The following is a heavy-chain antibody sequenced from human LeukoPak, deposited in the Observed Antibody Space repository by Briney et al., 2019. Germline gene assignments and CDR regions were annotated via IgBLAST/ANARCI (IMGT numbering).Heavy chain of an antibody. CDR1: GFPYSSYA. V-gene: IGHV3-23*01. CDR3: AKSHASIWNVYDY. D-gene: IGHD1-1*01. J-gene: IGHJ4*02. Sequence: GGSLRLSCAASGFPYSSYAMSWVRLTPGKGLEWVSAISGSGDSTYYADSVKGRFTISRDNSKNTLFLQMNSLRAEDTAVYYCAKSHASIWNVYDYWGQGPLVTVSS. CDR2: ISGSGDST.